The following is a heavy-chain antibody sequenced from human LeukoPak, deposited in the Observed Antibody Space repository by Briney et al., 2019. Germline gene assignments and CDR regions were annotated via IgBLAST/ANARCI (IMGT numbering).Heavy chain of an antibody. CDR2: INPNSGGT. V-gene: IGHV1-2*02. CDR3: ARGYDYGDYRWFDP. Sequence: ASVKVSSKASGYSFTDYHMHWVRQAPGQGLEWMGWINPNSGGTNYAQKFQGRVTMARDTSISTAYMELSSLRSDDTALYYCARGYDYGDYRWFDPWGQGTLVTVSS. J-gene: IGHJ5*02. D-gene: IGHD4-17*01. CDR1: GYSFTDYH.